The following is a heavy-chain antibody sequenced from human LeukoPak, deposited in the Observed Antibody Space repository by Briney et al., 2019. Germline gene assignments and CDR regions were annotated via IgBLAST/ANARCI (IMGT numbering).Heavy chain of an antibody. Sequence: GGSMRLSCAPSGLTFTSYTMHWVRQAPGKGLEYVSAISSNGARTYYANSVKGRFTISRDNSKNTLYLQMGSLRAEDMAVYFCAREDCSSTSCYPWGYYYGMDVWGQGTTVTVSS. CDR2: ISSNGART. D-gene: IGHD2-2*01. CDR1: GLTFTSYT. V-gene: IGHV3-64*01. J-gene: IGHJ6*02. CDR3: AREDCSSTSCYPWGYYYGMDV.